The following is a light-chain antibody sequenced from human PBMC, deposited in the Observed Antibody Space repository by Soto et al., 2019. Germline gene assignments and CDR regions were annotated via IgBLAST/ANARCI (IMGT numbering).Light chain of an antibody. CDR1: QSVSSW. Sequence: DIQMTQSPSTLSASVGDRVIITCRASQSVSSWLAWYQQKPGKAPNLLIYKASLLKSGVPSRFSGSGSGTEFTLTTSSLQPNDFATYYCQQYDNDSWTFGQGTKVEIK. CDR2: KAS. CDR3: QQYDNDSWT. J-gene: IGKJ1*01. V-gene: IGKV1-5*03.